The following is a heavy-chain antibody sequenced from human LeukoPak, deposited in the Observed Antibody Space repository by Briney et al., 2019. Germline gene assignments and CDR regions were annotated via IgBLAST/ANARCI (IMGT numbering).Heavy chain of an antibody. V-gene: IGHV3-66*01. J-gene: IGHJ4*02. CDR3: ARGDKYFDY. CDR1: GLTVSSNY. Sequence: LTGGSLRLSCAASGLTVSSNYVSWLRQAPGKGLEWVSVIYSGGRTYYADSVKGRFTISRDNSKNTLYLQMNSLRAEDTAVYYCARGDKYFDYWGQGTLVTVSS. D-gene: IGHD2-21*01. CDR2: IYSGGRT.